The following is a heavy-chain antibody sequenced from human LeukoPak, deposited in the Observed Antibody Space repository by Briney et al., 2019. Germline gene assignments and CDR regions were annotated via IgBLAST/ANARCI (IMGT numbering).Heavy chain of an antibody. Sequence: ASVKISCKASGYTFTGYYVHWVRQAPGQGLEWMGWINPNSGGTNYAQKFQGRVTMTRDTSISTAYMELSRLRSDDTAVYYCARGDHYDILTGYQTPSHLSDYWGQGTLVTVSS. V-gene: IGHV1-2*02. CDR3: ARGDHYDILTGYQTPSHLSDY. J-gene: IGHJ4*02. D-gene: IGHD3-9*01. CDR2: INPNSGGT. CDR1: GYTFTGYY.